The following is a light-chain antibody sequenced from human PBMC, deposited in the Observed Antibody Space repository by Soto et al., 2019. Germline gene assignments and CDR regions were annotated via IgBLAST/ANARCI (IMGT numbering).Light chain of an antibody. J-gene: IGKJ2*01. CDR3: QQYATSSPT. V-gene: IGKV1-5*01. Sequence: DIQMTQSPSTLSASVGDRVTITCRASQSISSWLAWYQQRPRKAPKLLIYGASSLESGVTSRFSGSGSGTEFTLTISSLQPDDFATYYCQQYATSSPTFGQGTKLEIK. CDR1: QSISSW. CDR2: GAS.